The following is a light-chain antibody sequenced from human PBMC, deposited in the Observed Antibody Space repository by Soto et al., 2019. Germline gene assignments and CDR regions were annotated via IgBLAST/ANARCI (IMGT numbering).Light chain of an antibody. V-gene: IGLV2-14*01. J-gene: IGLJ1*01. CDR1: SSDVGAYNY. Sequence: QSALTQPASVSGSPGQSITISCTGTSSDVGAYNYVSWYRQHPGKAPNLMIYDVSYRPSGVSNRFSGSESGNTASLTISGVQAEDEADYYCSSQTSSSTYVFGSGTKVTVL. CDR3: SSQTSSSTYV. CDR2: DVS.